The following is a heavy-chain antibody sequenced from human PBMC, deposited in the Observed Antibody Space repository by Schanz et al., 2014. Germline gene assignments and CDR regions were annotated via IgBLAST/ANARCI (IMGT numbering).Heavy chain of an antibody. Sequence: EVQLVESGGGLVQPGGSLRLSCAASGFSFSSYSLNWVRQAPGKGLEWVSYISTTGSTIYYADSVKGRFTISRDNSKNTLYLQMSSLRADDTAVYYCAKAADWPVTRFDPWGQGTLVAVSS. CDR1: GFSFSSYS. CDR2: ISTTGSTI. CDR3: AKAADWPVTRFDP. V-gene: IGHV3-48*01. D-gene: IGHD3-9*01. J-gene: IGHJ5*02.